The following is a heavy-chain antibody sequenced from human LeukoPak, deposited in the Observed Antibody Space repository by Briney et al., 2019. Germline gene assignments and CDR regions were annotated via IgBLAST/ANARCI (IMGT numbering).Heavy chain of an antibody. D-gene: IGHD6-19*01. CDR1: GFTFSSYA. CDR2: ISYDGSNE. Sequence: GRSLRLSCAASGFTFSSYAMHWVRQAPGKGLEWVAVISYDGSNEYCADSVKGRFTISRDNSKNTLYLQMNSLRAEDTAVYYCARDFVAVAGTEGFDYWGQGTLVTVSS. CDR3: ARDFVAVAGTEGFDY. V-gene: IGHV3-30-3*01. J-gene: IGHJ4*02.